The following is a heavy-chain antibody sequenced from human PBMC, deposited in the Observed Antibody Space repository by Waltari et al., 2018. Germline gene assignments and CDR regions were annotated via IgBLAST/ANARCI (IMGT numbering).Heavy chain of an antibody. J-gene: IGHJ4*02. D-gene: IGHD1-20*01. CDR3: ATPFYNWDDPLHS. CDR1: GITFSNYA. V-gene: IGHV3-23*01. CDR2: STVGDDT. Sequence: EVQLLESGGDLVQPGGSLRLSCAASGITFSNYAINWVRLAPGTGLEWVSASTVGDDTYYADSVRGRFTSSRDTSKDTVHLQMNGLRAEDTAVYYCATPFYNWDDPLHSWGQGTLVTVSS.